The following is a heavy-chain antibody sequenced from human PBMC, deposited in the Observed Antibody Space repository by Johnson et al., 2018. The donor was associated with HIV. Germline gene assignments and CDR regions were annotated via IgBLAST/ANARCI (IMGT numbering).Heavy chain of an antibody. CDR3: ARDDARGYSGDDAFDI. V-gene: IGHV3-30*03. J-gene: IGHJ3*02. D-gene: IGHD5-12*01. CDR1: GFTFSSYG. CDR2: ISYDGSNK. Sequence: QVQLVESGGGVVQPGRSLRLSCAASGFTFSSYGMHWVRQAPGKGLEWVAVISYDGSNKYYSDSVKGRFTISRDNSKNTVYLQMDSLRVEDTAVYYCARDDARGYSGDDAFDIWGQGSMVTVSS.